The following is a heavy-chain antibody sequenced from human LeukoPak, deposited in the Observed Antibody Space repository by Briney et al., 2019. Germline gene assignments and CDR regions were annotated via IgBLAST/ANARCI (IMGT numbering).Heavy chain of an antibody. D-gene: IGHD2-2*01. V-gene: IGHV1-69*13. CDR1: GGTFSSYA. Sequence: SVKVSCKASGGTFSSYAISWVRQAPGQGLEWMGGIIPIFGTANYAQKFQGRVTITADESTSTAYMELSSLRSEDTAVYYCARSRYCSSTNCYEIFYSGYDWGQGTLVTVSS. CDR3: ARSRYCSSTNCYEIFYSGYD. J-gene: IGHJ4*02. CDR2: IIPIFGTA.